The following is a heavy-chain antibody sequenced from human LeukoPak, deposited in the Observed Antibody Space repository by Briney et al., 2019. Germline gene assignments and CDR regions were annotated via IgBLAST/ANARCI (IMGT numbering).Heavy chain of an antibody. V-gene: IGHV3-73*01. Sequence: GGSLRLSCAAAGFTFSGSTMHWVRQASGKGLEWVGRIRSKTNSYATAYAASVEGRFTISRDDSKTTAYLQMNSLKTEDTAMYYCTRSITGITAHFNYWGQGTLVTVSS. D-gene: IGHD1-7*01. CDR2: IRSKTNSYAT. CDR3: TRSITGITAHFNY. J-gene: IGHJ4*02. CDR1: GFTFSGST.